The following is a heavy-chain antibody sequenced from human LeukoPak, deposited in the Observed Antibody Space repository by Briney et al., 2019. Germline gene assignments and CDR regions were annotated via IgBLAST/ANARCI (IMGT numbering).Heavy chain of an antibody. CDR1: GGTFSSYA. J-gene: IGHJ6*02. Sequence: ASVKVSCKASGGTFSSYAISWVRQAPGQGLEWMGGIIPILGTANYAQKFQGRVTITADESTSTAYMELSSLRSEDTAVYYCARLPGDYYYYGMDVWGQGTTVTVSS. CDR3: ARLPGDYYYYGMDV. CDR2: IIPILGTA. V-gene: IGHV1-69*01.